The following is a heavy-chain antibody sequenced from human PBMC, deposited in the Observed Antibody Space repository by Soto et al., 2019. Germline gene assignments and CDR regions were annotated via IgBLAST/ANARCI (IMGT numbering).Heavy chain of an antibody. CDR2: IYHSGST. V-gene: IGHV4-30-2*01. CDR1: GGSISSGGYS. J-gene: IGHJ6*02. CDR3: ARDTSGDGYGMDV. Sequence: QLQLQESGSGLVKPSQTLSLTCAVSGGSISSGGYSWSWIRQPPGKGLEWIGYIYHSGSTYYNPSLKSRVTISVDRSKTQFSLKLSSVTAADTAVYYCARDTSGDGYGMDVWGQGTTVTVSS.